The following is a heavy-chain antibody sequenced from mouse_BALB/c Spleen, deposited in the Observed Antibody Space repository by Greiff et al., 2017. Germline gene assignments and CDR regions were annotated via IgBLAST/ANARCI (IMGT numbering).Heavy chain of an antibody. D-gene: IGHD4-1*01. Sequence: EVKVVESGGGLVQPGGSLKLSCAASGFTFSSYGMSWVRQTPDKRLELVATINSNGGSTYYPDSVKGRFTISRDNAKNTLYLQMSSLKSEDTAMYYCARVLLTSPSWFAYWGQGTLVTVSA. CDR3: ARVLLTSPSWFAY. V-gene: IGHV5-6-3*01. J-gene: IGHJ3*01. CDR2: INSNGGST. CDR1: GFTFSSYG.